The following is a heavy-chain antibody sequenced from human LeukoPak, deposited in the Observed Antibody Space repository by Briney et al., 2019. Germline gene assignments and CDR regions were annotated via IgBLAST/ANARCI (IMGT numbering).Heavy chain of an antibody. CDR2: ISWDGGST. CDR3: AKGGAYGGNSFDY. Sequence: GGSLRLSCAASGFTFDDYTMHWVRQAPGKGLEWVSLISWDGGSTYYADSVKGRFTISRDNSKNSLYLQMNSPRTEDTALYYCAKGGAYGGNSFDYWGQGTLVTVSS. J-gene: IGHJ4*02. CDR1: GFTFDDYT. V-gene: IGHV3-43*01. D-gene: IGHD4-23*01.